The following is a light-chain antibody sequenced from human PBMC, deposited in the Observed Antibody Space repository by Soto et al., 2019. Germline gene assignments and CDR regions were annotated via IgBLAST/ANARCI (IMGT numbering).Light chain of an antibody. Sequence: QSVLAQPPSVSAAPGQKVTISCSGSSSNIGGNSVSWYQQLPGTAPKLLIYDDNKRPSGIPDRSSGSKSGTSATLGITGFQTGDEADYYCGSWDSSFSAYVFGTGTKVTVL. J-gene: IGLJ1*01. CDR2: DDN. CDR3: GSWDSSFSAYV. V-gene: IGLV1-51*01. CDR1: SSNIGGNS.